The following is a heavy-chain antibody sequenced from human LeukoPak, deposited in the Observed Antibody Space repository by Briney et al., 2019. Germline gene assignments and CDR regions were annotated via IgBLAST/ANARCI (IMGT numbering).Heavy chain of an antibody. J-gene: IGHJ5*02. CDR1: GGSISSSSYY. V-gene: IGHV4-39*01. Sequence: SEPLSLTCTVSGGSISSSSYYWGWIRQPPGKGLEWIGCIYYSGSTYYNPSLKSRVTISVDTSKNQYSLKLSSVTAADTAVYYCARLKTLYYYDSSGYYGFDPWGQGTLVTVSS. CDR3: ARLKTLYYYDSSGYYGFDP. D-gene: IGHD3-22*01. CDR2: IYYSGST.